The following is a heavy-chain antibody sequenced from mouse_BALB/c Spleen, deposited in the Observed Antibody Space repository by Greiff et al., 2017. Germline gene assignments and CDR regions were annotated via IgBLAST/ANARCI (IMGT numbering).Heavy chain of an antibody. CDR1: GYTFTSYW. CDR2: INPSNGRT. D-gene: IGHD1-1*01. V-gene: IGHV1S81*02. J-gene: IGHJ4*01. CDR3: ANLYYGSSYDAMDY. Sequence: QVQLKQPGAELVKPGASVKLSCKASGYTFTSYWMHWVKQRPGQGLEWIGEINPSNGRTNYNEKFKSKATLTVDKSSSTAYMQLSSLTSEDSAVYYCANLYYGSSYDAMDYWGQGTSVTVSS.